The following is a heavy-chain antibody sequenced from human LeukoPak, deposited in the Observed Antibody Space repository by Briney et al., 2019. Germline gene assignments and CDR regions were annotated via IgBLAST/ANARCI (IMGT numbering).Heavy chain of an antibody. CDR3: ARDVEYSSGWSRYGWFDP. CDR2: INSDGSST. V-gene: IGHV3-74*01. Sequence: GGSLRLSCAASGFTFSSYWMHWVRQAPGKGLVWVSRINSDGSSTSYADSVKGRFTISRDNAKNTLYLQMNSLRAEDTAVYYCARDVEYSSGWSRYGWFDPWGQGTLVTVSS. D-gene: IGHD6-19*01. CDR1: GFTFSSYW. J-gene: IGHJ5*02.